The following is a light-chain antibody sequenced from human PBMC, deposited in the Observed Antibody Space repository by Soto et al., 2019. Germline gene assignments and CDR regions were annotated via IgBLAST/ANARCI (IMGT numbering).Light chain of an antibody. V-gene: IGLV2-14*03. J-gene: IGLJ2*01. CDR3: GSYKTSGSVV. Sequence: QSALTQPASVSGSPGQSIAIACIGTSSDVGAYNYVSWYQQHPGKAPKLVIYDVNNRPSGVSNRFSGSKSGNTASLTISGLQAEVEADYYCGSYKTSGSVVFGGGTQLT. CDR2: DVN. CDR1: SSDVGAYNY.